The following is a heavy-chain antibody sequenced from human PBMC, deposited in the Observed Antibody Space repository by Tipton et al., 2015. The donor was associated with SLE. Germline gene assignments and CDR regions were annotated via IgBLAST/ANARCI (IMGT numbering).Heavy chain of an antibody. CDR1: GFTFSSYG. D-gene: IGHD3-3*01. V-gene: IGHV3-33*08. CDR3: ARPHYDFWSGYYIGGYFQH. J-gene: IGHJ1*01. CDR2: IWYDGSNK. Sequence: RSLRLSCAASGFTFSSYGMHWVRQAPGKGLEWVAVIWYDGSNKYYADSVKGRFTISRDNSKNTLYLQMNSLRAEDTAVYYCARPHYDFWSGYYIGGYFQHWGQGTLVTVSS.